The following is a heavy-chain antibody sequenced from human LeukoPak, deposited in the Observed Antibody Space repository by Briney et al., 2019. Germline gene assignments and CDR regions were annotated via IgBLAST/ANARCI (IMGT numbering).Heavy chain of an antibody. Sequence: PSETLSLTCAVYGGSFSGYYWSWVRQPPGKGLEWIGEISRSGRTNYNPSLNSRVTISVDKSKNHFSLDLSSVTAADTAVYYCARWVPGVHDCWGQGTLVTVSS. V-gene: IGHV4-34*01. CDR3: ARWVPGVHDC. CDR1: GGSFSGYY. CDR2: ISRSGRT. J-gene: IGHJ4*02. D-gene: IGHD3-10*01.